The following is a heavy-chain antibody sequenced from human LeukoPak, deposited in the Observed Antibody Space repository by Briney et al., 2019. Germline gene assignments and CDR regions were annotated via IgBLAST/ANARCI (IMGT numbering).Heavy chain of an antibody. CDR3: ARDHRPVTMVRGVMDY. V-gene: IGHV3-30*04. Sequence: PGRSLRLSCAASEFTFSSYAMHWVRQAPGKGLEWVAVISYDGGNKYYADSVKGRFTISRDNSKNTLYLQMNSLRPEDTAVYYCARDHRPVTMVRGVMDYWGQGTLVTVSS. J-gene: IGHJ4*02. CDR2: ISYDGGNK. D-gene: IGHD3-10*01. CDR1: EFTFSSYA.